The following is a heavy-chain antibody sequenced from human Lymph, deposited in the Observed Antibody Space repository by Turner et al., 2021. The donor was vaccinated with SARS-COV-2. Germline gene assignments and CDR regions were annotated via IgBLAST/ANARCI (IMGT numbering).Heavy chain of an antibody. V-gene: IGHV3-30*18. CDR1: GFTFSSHG. D-gene: IGHD6-13*01. CDR3: AKDGGGYSST. CDR2: ISYYGSNK. Sequence: QVQLVESGGGVVQPGRSLRLSCAASGFTFSSHGMPWVSQARGKGLEWAALISYYGSNKYYADSVKGRFTISRDNSKNTLYLQMNSLRAEDTAVYYCAKDGGGYSSTWGQGTLVTVSS. J-gene: IGHJ5*02.